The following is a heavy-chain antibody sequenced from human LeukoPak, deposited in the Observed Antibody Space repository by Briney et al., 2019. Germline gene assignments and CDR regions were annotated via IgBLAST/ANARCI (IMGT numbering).Heavy chain of an antibody. CDR1: GYTFTGDY. D-gene: IGHD5-12*01. CDR2: ITPNSGGT. J-gene: IGHJ6*02. Sequence: GASVKVSFTASGYTFTGDYMHWVRQAPGQGLEWMGWITPNSGGTNYAQKFQGRVTMTRDTSISTAYMELSRLRSDDTAVYYCARAGTWISSYYYYGMDVWGQGTTVTVSS. V-gene: IGHV1-2*02. CDR3: ARAGTWISSYYYYGMDV.